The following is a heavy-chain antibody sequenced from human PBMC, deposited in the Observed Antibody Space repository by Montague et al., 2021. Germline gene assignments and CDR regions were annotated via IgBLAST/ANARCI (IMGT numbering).Heavy chain of an antibody. CDR2: LLYDGNNE. CDR3: ARGGGGYLDY. D-gene: IGHD1-26*01. Sequence: SLRLSCAASGFTFSTYNIHWVRQAPGKGLEWVAALLYDGNNEYYADSVKGRFTFSRDNSKNTLYLQMNSLRAEDTAVYYCARGGGGYLDYGGQGTLVTVSS. J-gene: IGHJ4*03. CDR1: GFTFSTYN. V-gene: IGHV3-30-3*01.